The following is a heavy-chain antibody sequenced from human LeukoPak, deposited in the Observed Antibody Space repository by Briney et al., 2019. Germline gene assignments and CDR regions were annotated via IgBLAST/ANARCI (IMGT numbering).Heavy chain of an antibody. J-gene: IGHJ6*03. V-gene: IGHV3-21*01. Sequence: PGGSLRLSCAASGFTFGSYSMTWVRQAPGKGLEWVSLIDSNSNFMNYADSVKGRFTISRDNSKNTLYLQMNSLRAEDTAVYYCAKSMSAYYYYYMDVWGKGTTVTVSS. CDR2: IDSNSNFM. D-gene: IGHD2/OR15-2a*01. CDR3: AKSMSAYYYYYMDV. CDR1: GFTFGSYS.